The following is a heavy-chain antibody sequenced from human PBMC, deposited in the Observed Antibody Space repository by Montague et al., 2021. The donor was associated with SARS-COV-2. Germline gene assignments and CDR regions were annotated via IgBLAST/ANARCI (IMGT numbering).Heavy chain of an antibody. V-gene: IGHV4-59*08. J-gene: IGHJ6*02. CDR1: GGSISSYY. CDR2: IYYCGST. CDR3: ARAGSGSYSCYYYYGTDV. Sequence: SETLSLTCTVSGGSISSYYWSWIRQPPGKGLEWIGYIYYCGSTNYNPSLKSRVTISVDTSKNQFSLKLSSVTAADTAVYYCARAGSGSYSCYYYYGTDVWGQGTTVTVSS. D-gene: IGHD3-10*01.